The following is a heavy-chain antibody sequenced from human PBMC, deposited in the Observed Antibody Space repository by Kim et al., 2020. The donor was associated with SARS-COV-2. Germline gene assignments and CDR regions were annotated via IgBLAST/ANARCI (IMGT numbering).Heavy chain of an antibody. CDR2: ISNDGRDT. D-gene: IGHD2-2*02. J-gene: IGHJ5*01. V-gene: IGHV3-74*01. CDR1: GFTFSSHW. Sequence: GGSLRLSCAASGFTFSSHWMHWVRQAPGKGLVCVSRISNDGRDTGYADSVKGRFTVSRDNAKNMLYLQMNSLRAEDTAVYYCARDRSLGYMDSWGQGILVTVSS. CDR3: ARDRSLGYMDS.